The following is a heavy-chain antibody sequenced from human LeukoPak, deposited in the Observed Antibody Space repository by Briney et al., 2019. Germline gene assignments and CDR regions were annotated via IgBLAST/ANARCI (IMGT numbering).Heavy chain of an antibody. CDR2: INHSGST. CDR1: GGSFSGYY. V-gene: IGHV4-34*01. J-gene: IGHJ4*02. Sequence: SETLSLTCAVYGGSFSGYYWSWIRQPPGKGLEWIGEINHSGSTYYNPSLKSRVTISVDRSKNQFSLKLSSVTAADTAVYYCARVSDPYYFDYWGQGTLVTVSS. CDR3: ARVSDPYYFDY.